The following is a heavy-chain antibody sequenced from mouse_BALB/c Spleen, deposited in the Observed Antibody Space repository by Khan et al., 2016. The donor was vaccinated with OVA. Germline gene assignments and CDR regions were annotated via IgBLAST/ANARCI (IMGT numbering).Heavy chain of an antibody. V-gene: IGHV9-1*02. CDR2: INTYTGEP. CDR1: GYTFTNFG. J-gene: IGHJ1*01. CDR3: ARGAGYWYFDV. Sequence: QIQLVQSGPELKKPGETVKISCKASGYTFTNFGMNWVKQAPGKGLKWMGWINTYTGEPTYADDFKGRFAFSLETSASTAYLQINNLKNEDMATXCCARGAGYWYFDVWGAGTTVTVSS.